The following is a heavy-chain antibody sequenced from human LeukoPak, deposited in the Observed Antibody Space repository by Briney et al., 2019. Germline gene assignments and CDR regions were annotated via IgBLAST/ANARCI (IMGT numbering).Heavy chain of an antibody. CDR1: GGSFSGYY. J-gene: IGHJ5*02. CDR3: APPPLRSRNSPRETGSAP. CDR2: INHSGST. Sequence: IPSETLSLTCAVYGGSFSGYYWSWIRQPPGKGLEWIGEINHSGSTNYNPSLKSRVTISVDTSKNQFSLKLSSVTAADTAVYYCAPPPLRSRNSPRETGSAPGGQAPLVPVS. D-gene: IGHD3-3*01. V-gene: IGHV4-34*01.